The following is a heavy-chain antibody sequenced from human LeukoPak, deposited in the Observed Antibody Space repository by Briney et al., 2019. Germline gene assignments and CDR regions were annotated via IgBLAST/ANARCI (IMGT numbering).Heavy chain of an antibody. J-gene: IGHJ4*02. CDR3: ARADRDGYTFDY. V-gene: IGHV1-2*02. D-gene: IGHD5-24*01. CDR1: GYTFTGYY. Sequence: ASVKLSCKASGYTFTGYYMHWVRQAPGQGLEWMGWINPNSGGTNYAQKFQGRVTMTRDTSISTAYMELSRLRSDDTAVYYCARADRDGYTFDYWGQGTLVTVSS. CDR2: INPNSGGT.